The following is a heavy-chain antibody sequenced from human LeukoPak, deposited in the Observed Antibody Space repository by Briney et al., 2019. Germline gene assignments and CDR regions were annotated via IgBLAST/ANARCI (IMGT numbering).Heavy chain of an antibody. J-gene: IGHJ6*02. V-gene: IGHV3-21*01. D-gene: IGHD1-26*01. CDR2: ISSSSSYI. Sequence: GGPLRLSCAASGFTFSSYSMNWVRQAPGKGLEWVSSISSSSSYIYYADSVKGRFTISRDNSKNTLYLQMNSLRAEDTAVYYCAKEDSGSYNYYGMDVWGQGTTVTVSS. CDR1: GFTFSSYS. CDR3: AKEDSGSYNYYGMDV.